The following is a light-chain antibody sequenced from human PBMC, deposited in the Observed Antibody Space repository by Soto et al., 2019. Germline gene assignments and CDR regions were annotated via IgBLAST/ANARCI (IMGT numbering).Light chain of an antibody. CDR1: SGDVGSYNL. V-gene: IGLV2-23*01. J-gene: IGLJ2*01. Sequence: QSVLTQPASVSGSPGQSITISCTGTSGDVGSYNLVSWYQQHPGKAPKLMIYEGSKRPSGVSNRFSGSKSGNTASLTISGLQAEDEADYYCFSYAGSSVVVFGGGTKLTVL. CDR2: EGS. CDR3: FSYAGSSVVV.